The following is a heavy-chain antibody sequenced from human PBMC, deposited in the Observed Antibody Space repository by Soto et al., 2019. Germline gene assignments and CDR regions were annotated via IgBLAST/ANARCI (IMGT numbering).Heavy chain of an antibody. CDR3: AADKGGHPYSSSAFAFDI. D-gene: IGHD6-6*01. CDR1: GFTFTSSA. V-gene: IGHV1-58*01. Sequence: GASVKVSCKASGFTFTSSAVQWVRQARGQRLEWIGWIVVGSGNTNYAQKFQERVTITRDMSTSTAYMELSSLRSEDTAVYYCAADKGGHPYSSSAFAFDIWGQGTMVTVSS. J-gene: IGHJ3*02. CDR2: IVVGSGNT.